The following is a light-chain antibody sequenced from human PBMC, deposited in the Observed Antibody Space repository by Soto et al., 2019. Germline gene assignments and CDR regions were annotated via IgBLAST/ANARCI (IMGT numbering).Light chain of an antibody. CDR3: QQYNNWTGT. V-gene: IGKV3-15*01. Sequence: EIXMTQSPATLSVSPGERATLSCRASQSVSSNLAWYQQKPGQAPRLLIYGASTRATGIPARFSGSGSGTEFTLTISSLQSEDFAVYYCQQYNNWTGTFGQGTKVDIK. J-gene: IGKJ1*01. CDR1: QSVSSN. CDR2: GAS.